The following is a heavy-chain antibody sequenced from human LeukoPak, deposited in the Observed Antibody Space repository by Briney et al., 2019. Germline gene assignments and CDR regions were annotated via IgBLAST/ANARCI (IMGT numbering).Heavy chain of an antibody. CDR1: GFTFSSHN. J-gene: IGHJ6*03. Sequence: GGSLRLSCAASGFTFSSHNMNWVRQAPGRGLEWTSYITTGSSTIKYADSVKGRFTISRDNTKSSLYLQMNSLRAEDTAVYYCARDRGAVGGLLSYHFYYMDVWGKGTPVTVS. CDR3: ARDRGAVGGLLSYHFYYMDV. CDR2: ITTGSSTI. D-gene: IGHD3-16*01. V-gene: IGHV3-48*01.